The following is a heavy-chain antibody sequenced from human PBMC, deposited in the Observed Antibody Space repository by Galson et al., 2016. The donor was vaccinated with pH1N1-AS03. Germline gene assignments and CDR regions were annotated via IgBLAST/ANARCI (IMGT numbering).Heavy chain of an antibody. Sequence: SVKVSCKASGYTFSNFGMSWVRQAPGQGLEWMGWIRPQNGNTQYAQRLEGRVTMTTDTSTSTAYMELWSLTYDDTAVYYCARAAPFDPWGHGTLVIVSS. V-gene: IGHV1-18*04. D-gene: IGHD2-15*01. CDR3: ARAAPFDP. CDR1: GYTFSNFG. CDR2: IRPQNGNT. J-gene: IGHJ5*02.